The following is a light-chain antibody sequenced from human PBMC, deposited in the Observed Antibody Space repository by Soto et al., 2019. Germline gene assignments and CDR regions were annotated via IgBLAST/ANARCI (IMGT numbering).Light chain of an antibody. CDR1: SNDIGVYNY. Sequence: QSALTQPASVSGSPGQSITLSCRGTSNDIGVYNYVSWYQQHPGKAAKLIIYDVSNRASGVSNRFSGSKSGNTASLTISGLQAEDEADYYCSSYPGNTVLFGGGTKVTVL. J-gene: IGLJ2*01. CDR2: DVS. V-gene: IGLV2-14*03. CDR3: SSYPGNTVL.